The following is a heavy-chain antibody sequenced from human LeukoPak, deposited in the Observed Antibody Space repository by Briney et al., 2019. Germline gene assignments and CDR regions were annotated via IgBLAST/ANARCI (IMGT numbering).Heavy chain of an antibody. V-gene: IGHV4-4*02. J-gene: IGHJ3*02. D-gene: IGHD3-22*01. Sequence: PSETLSLTCAVSGGSISSSNWWSWVRQPPGKGLEWIGEIYHSGSTNYNPSLKSRVTISVDKSKNQFSLKLSSVTAADTAVYYCARDADCDSSGNDAFDIWGQGTMVTVSS. CDR1: GGSISSSNW. CDR3: ARDADCDSSGNDAFDI. CDR2: IYHSGST.